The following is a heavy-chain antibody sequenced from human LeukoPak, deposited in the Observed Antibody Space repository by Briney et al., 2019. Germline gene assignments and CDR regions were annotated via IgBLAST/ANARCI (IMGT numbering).Heavy chain of an antibody. CDR2: ISGSGGST. Sequence: GGSLRLSCAASGFTFSSYAMSWVRQAPGKGLEWVSAISGSGGSTYYADSVKGRFTISRDNSKNTLYLQMNSLRAEDTAVYYCAKDRYCSSTSCYVDYWGQGTLVTVSS. CDR1: GFTFSSYA. D-gene: IGHD2-2*01. J-gene: IGHJ4*02. CDR3: AKDRYCSSTSCYVDY. V-gene: IGHV3-23*01.